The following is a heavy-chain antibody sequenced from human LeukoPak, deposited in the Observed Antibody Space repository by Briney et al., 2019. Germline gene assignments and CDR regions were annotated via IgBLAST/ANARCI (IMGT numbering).Heavy chain of an antibody. CDR1: GFTFSDYY. CDR3: AAGLYSGSFAWGYNFDY. V-gene: IGHV3-11*01. CDR2: ISSSGSTI. Sequence: GGSLRLSCAASGFTFSDYYMNWIRQAPGKGLEWVSYISSSGSTIYYADSVKGRFTISRDNAKNSLYLQMNSLRSEDTAVYYCAAGLYSGSFAWGYNFDYWGQGTLVTVSS. J-gene: IGHJ4*02. D-gene: IGHD1-26*01.